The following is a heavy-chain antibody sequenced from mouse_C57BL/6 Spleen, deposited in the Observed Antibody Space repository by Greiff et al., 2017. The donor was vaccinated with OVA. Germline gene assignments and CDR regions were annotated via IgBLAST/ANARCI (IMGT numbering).Heavy chain of an antibody. V-gene: IGHV1-82*01. J-gene: IGHJ2*01. CDR3: ARGLGYYGSYYFDY. D-gene: IGHD1-1*01. CDR2: IYPGDGDT. CDR1: GYAFSSSW. Sequence: QVHVKQSGPELVKPWASVKISCKASGYAFSSSWMNWVKQRPGKGLEWIGRIYPGDGDTNYNGKFKGKATLTADKSSSTAYMQLSSLTSEDSAVYFCARGLGYYGSYYFDYWGQGTTLTVSS.